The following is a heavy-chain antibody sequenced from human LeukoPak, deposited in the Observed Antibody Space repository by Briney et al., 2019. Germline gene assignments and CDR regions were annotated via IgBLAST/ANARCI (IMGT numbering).Heavy chain of an antibody. Sequence: PGGSLRLSCAASGFTFSSYWMHWVRQAPGKGLVWVSRINSDGSSTSYADSVKGRVTISRDNAKNPLYLQMNSLRAEDTAVYYCALQGTIFGVVITDLDYWGQGTLVTVSS. CDR2: INSDGSST. CDR1: GFTFSSYW. J-gene: IGHJ4*02. V-gene: IGHV3-74*01. D-gene: IGHD3-3*01. CDR3: ALQGTIFGVVITDLDY.